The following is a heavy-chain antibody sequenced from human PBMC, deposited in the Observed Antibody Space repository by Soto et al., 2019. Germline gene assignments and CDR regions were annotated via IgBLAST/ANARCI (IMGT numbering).Heavy chain of an antibody. D-gene: IGHD3-9*01. J-gene: IGHJ3*02. CDR1: GFTFSDYY. Sequence: QVQLVESGGGLVKPGGSLRLSCAASGFTFSDYYMSWIRQAPGKGLEWVSYISSSSSYTNYADSVKGRFTISRDNAKNSLYLQMNSLRAEDTAVYYRARDADILTGSDAFDIWGQGTMVTVSS. CDR3: ARDADILTGSDAFDI. CDR2: ISSSSSYT. V-gene: IGHV3-11*05.